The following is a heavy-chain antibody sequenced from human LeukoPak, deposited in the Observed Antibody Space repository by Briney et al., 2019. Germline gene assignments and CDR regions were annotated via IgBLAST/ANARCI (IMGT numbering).Heavy chain of an antibody. CDR1: GFTFSSYA. D-gene: IGHD2-2*01. Sequence: PGGSLRLSCAASGFTFSSYAMSWVRQAPGKGLEWVSAISGSGGSTYYADSVKGWFTISRDNSKNTLHLQMNSLRAEDTAVYYCAKDLNARVFTSCPDFWGQGTLVTVSS. CDR2: ISGSGGST. J-gene: IGHJ4*02. CDR3: AKDLNARVFTSCPDF. V-gene: IGHV3-23*01.